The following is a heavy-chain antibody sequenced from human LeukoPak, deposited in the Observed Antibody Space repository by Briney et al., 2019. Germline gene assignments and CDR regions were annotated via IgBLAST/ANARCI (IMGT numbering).Heavy chain of an antibody. J-gene: IGHJ6*03. D-gene: IGHD3-10*01. CDR1: GGSISSSSYY. Sequence: SETLSLTCTVSGGSISSSSYYWGWIRQPPGKGLEWIGTIYYSGGTYYNPSLKSRVTISVDTSKNQLSLKLSSVTAADTAVYYCARHSVDHGSGSYYNTYYYYMDVWGKGTTVTISS. V-gene: IGHV4-39*01. CDR3: ARHSVDHGSGSYYNTYYYYMDV. CDR2: IYYSGGT.